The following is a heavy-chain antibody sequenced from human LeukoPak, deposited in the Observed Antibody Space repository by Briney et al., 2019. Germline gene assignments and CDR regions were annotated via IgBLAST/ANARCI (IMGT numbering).Heavy chain of an antibody. CDR2: IYYSGSA. J-gene: IGHJ4*02. V-gene: IGHV4-61*01. Sequence: PSETLSLTCTVSGGSISSSSYYWSWIRQPPGKGLEWIGYIYYSGSANYNPSLKSRVTISVDTSKNQFSLKLSSVTAADTAVYYCARAGYSSGWSPSYFDYWGQGTLVTVSS. D-gene: IGHD6-19*01. CDR3: ARAGYSSGWSPSYFDY. CDR1: GGSISSSSYY.